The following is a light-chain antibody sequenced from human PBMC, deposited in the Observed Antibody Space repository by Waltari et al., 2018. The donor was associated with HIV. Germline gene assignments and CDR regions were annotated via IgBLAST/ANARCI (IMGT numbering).Light chain of an antibody. CDR1: AIGSKS. CDR2: DAS. Sequence: SYVLTHSPSVSVAPGQTARITRGANAIGSKSVHWYQQKPGQAPVRLVYDASDRPSGIPERFSGSNSGNAATLTISRVEVGDEADYFCQVWETSSDLRLCVFGGGSRLTVL. CDR3: QVWETSSDLRLCV. J-gene: IGLJ3*02. V-gene: IGLV3-21*02.